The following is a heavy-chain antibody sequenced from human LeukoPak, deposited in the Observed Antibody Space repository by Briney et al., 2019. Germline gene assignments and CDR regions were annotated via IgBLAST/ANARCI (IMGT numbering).Heavy chain of an antibody. CDR1: GFTFSSYW. Sequence: GGSLRLSCAASGFTFSSYWMSWVRQAPGKGLEWVANIKQDGSEKYYVDSVKGRFTISRDNAKNSLYLQMNSLRAEDTATYYCAKGLLHSGSYYGESFDYWGQGTLVTVSS. CDR2: IKQDGSEK. CDR3: AKGLLHSGSYYGESFDY. V-gene: IGHV3-7*03. D-gene: IGHD1-26*01. J-gene: IGHJ4*02.